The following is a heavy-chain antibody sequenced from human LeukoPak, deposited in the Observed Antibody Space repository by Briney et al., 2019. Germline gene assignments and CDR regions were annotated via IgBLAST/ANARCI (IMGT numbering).Heavy chain of an antibody. CDR1: GFTFSSYW. D-gene: IGHD6-13*01. V-gene: IGHV3-7*01. Sequence: GGSLRLSCAASGFTFSSYWMSWVRQAPGKGLEWVANIKQDGSEKYYVDSVKGRFTISRDNAKNSLYLQMNSLRAEDTAVYYCAKLRQQLAIYYYYYGMDVWGQGTTVTVSS. J-gene: IGHJ6*02. CDR2: IKQDGSEK. CDR3: AKLRQQLAIYYYYYGMDV.